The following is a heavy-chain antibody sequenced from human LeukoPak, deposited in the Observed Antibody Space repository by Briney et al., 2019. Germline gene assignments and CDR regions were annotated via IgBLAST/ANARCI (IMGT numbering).Heavy chain of an antibody. J-gene: IGHJ4*02. CDR1: GFTFSSYS. Sequence: GGSLRLSCAASGFTFSSYSMNWVRQAPGKGLEWVSSISSSSSYIYYADSVTGRFTISRDNAKNSLYLQMNSLRAEDTAVYYCARAKNWNASDYWGQGTLVTVSS. D-gene: IGHD1-1*01. V-gene: IGHV3-21*01. CDR3: ARAKNWNASDY. CDR2: ISSSSSYI.